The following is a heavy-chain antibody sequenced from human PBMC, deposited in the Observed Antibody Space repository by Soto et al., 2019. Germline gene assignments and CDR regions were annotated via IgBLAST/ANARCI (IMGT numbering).Heavy chain of an antibody. CDR2: IYYSGST. J-gene: IGHJ4*02. V-gene: IGHV4-61*01. D-gene: IGHD1-26*01. Sequence: QVQLQESGPGLVKPSETLSLTCTVSGGSVSSGSYYWSWIRQPPGKVLEWTGYIYYSGSTNYNPSLKSRVTISVDTAKNQFSLKLSSVTAADTAVYYCARADIVGASGYWGQGTLVTVSS. CDR3: ARADIVGASGY. CDR1: GGSVSSGSYY.